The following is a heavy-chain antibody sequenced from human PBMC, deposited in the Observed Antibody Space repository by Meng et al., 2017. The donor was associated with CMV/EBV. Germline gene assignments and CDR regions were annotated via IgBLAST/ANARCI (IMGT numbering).Heavy chain of an antibody. D-gene: IGHD2-8*01. J-gene: IGHJ6*02. CDR2: ISYDGSNK. Sequence: SCAASGFTFSSYAMHWVRQAPGKGLEWVAVISYDGSNKYYADSVKGRFTISRDNSKNTLYLQMNSLRAEDTAVYYCARDFKYAGDYYYGMDVWGQGTTVTVSS. CDR1: GFTFSSYA. CDR3: ARDFKYAGDYYYGMDV. V-gene: IGHV3-30-3*01.